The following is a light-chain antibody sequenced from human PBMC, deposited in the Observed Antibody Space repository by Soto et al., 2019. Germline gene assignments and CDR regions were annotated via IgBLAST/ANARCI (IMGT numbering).Light chain of an antibody. CDR1: QSVSSSY. V-gene: IGKV3-20*01. CDR2: GAS. J-gene: IGKJ5*01. CDR3: QQYGSSPPSIT. Sequence: EIVLTQSPGTLSLSPGERATLSCRASQSVSSSYLAWYQQKPGQAPRLLIYGASSRATGLPDRFSGSGSGKDFTLTISRLEPEDFAVYYCQQYGSSPPSITFGQGTRLEIK.